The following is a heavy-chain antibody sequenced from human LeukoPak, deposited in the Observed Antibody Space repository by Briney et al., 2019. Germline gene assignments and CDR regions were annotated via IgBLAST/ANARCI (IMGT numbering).Heavy chain of an antibody. D-gene: IGHD3-22*01. V-gene: IGHV1-18*04. CDR3: ARDGRDSTYYYDSSPYFDY. CDR2: ISAYNGNT. J-gene: IGHJ4*02. CDR1: GYTFTGYY. Sequence: ASVKVSCKASGYTFTGYYMHWVRQAPGQGLEWMGWISAYNGNTNYAQKLQGRVTMTTDTSTSTAYMELRSLRSDDTAVYYCARDGRDSTYYYDSSPYFDYWGQGTLVTVSS.